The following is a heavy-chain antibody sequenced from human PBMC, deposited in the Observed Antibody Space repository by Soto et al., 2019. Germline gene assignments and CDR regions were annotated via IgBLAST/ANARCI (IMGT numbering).Heavy chain of an antibody. D-gene: IGHD3-10*01. Sequence: VHLVESGGGLVEPGGSLRLSCGASGFMFSSYWMSWVRQAPGEGLEWVANIKQDGSEIHYLESVEGRFTIFRDNARRSLYLQMNSLRAEDTAVYFCASYSGSYFPVGHDRWGQGTLVVVSS. CDR3: ASYSGSYFPVGHDR. CDR2: IKQDGSEI. V-gene: IGHV3-7*03. CDR1: GFMFSSYW. J-gene: IGHJ5*02.